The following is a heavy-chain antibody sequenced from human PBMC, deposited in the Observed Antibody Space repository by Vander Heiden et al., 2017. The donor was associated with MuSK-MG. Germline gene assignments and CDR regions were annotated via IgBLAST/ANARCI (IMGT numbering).Heavy chain of an antibody. CDR2: IYYSGST. CDR1: GGSISSSSYY. Sequence: QLQLQELGPGLVKPSETLSLTCTVSGGSISSSSYYWGWIRQPPGKGLEWIGSIYYSGSTYYNPSLKSRVTISVDTSKNQFSLKLSSVTAADTAVYYCARDRAVAGMGDYWGQGTLVTVSS. D-gene: IGHD6-19*01. J-gene: IGHJ4*02. CDR3: ARDRAVAGMGDY. V-gene: IGHV4-39*07.